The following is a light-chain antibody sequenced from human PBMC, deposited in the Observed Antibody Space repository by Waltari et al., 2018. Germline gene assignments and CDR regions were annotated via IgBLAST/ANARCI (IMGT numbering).Light chain of an antibody. Sequence: EDVLTQSPGTLSLSQGEGGTLSCRASQSVGNNYLAWYQQKPVQAPRLLIYGASSRATCIPDRFSGSGSGTDFTLTISRLEPEDLSIYYSPQYGRSPRTLGQGTNVEIK. V-gene: IGKV3-20*01. CDR3: PQYGRSPRT. CDR1: QSVGNNY. CDR2: GAS. J-gene: IGKJ1*01.